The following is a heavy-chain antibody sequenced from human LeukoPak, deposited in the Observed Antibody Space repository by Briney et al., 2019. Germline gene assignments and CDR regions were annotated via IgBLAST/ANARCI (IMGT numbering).Heavy chain of an antibody. CDR2: MNPNSGNT. Sequence: ASVKVSCKASGYTFTGYYMHWVRQAPGQGLEWMGWMNPNSGNTGYAQKFQGRVTMTRNTSISTAYMELSSLRSEDTAVYYCARAGYGMDVWGQGTTVTVSS. CDR1: GYTFTGYY. J-gene: IGHJ6*02. V-gene: IGHV1-8*02. D-gene: IGHD2-8*02. CDR3: ARAGYGMDV.